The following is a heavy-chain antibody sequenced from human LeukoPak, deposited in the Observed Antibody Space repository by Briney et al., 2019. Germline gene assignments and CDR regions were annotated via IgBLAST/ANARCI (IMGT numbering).Heavy chain of an antibody. Sequence: ASVKVSCKTSGYTFTSYAMNWVRQAPGQGLEWMGWINTNTGNPTYAQGFTGRFVFSLDTSVSTAYLQISSLKAEDTAVYYCARDGPLGYCSSTSCYDLDYWGQGTLVTVSS. CDR3: ARDGPLGYCSSTSCYDLDY. CDR1: GYTFTSYA. D-gene: IGHD2-2*01. V-gene: IGHV7-4-1*02. CDR2: INTNTGNP. J-gene: IGHJ4*02.